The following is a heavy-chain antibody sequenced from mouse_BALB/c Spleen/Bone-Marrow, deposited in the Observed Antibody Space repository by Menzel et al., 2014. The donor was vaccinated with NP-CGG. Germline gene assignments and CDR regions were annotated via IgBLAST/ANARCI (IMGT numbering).Heavy chain of an antibody. V-gene: IGHV1S135*01. CDR1: GYSFTDYN. CDR2: IAPYNGDT. CDR3: ARRLTGTWFAY. D-gene: IGHD4-1*01. J-gene: IGHJ3*01. Sequence: VQLQQSGPELVKPGASVKASCKASGYSFTDYNMYWVKQSHGKSLEWIGYIAPYNGDTSYNQKFKDKATLTVDKSSSTAFMHLNSLTSEDSAVYYCARRLTGTWFAYWGQGTLVTVSA.